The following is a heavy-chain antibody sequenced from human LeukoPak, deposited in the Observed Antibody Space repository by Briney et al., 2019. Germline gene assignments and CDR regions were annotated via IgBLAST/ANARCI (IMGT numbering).Heavy chain of an antibody. Sequence: SETLSLTCTVSGGSISSYYWSWLRQPPGKGLEWIGYIYYSGSTNYNPSLKSRVTISVDTPKNQFSLKLSSVTAADTAVYYCARVFADYVWGSYRYTIFDYWGQGTLVTVSS. D-gene: IGHD3-16*02. J-gene: IGHJ4*02. CDR1: GGSISSYY. V-gene: IGHV4-59*01. CDR3: ARVFADYVWGSYRYTIFDY. CDR2: IYYSGST.